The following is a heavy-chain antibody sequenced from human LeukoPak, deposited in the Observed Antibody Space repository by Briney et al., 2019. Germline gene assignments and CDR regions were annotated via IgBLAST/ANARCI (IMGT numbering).Heavy chain of an antibody. D-gene: IGHD6-19*01. V-gene: IGHV4-34*01. Sequence: SETLSLTCAVYGGSFSGYYWSWIRQPPGKGLEWIGEINHSGSTNYNPSLKSRVTISVDTSKNQFSLKLSSVTAADTAVYYCARGRDPMAVAVSFDYWGQGTLVTVSS. J-gene: IGHJ4*02. CDR2: INHSGST. CDR3: ARGRDPMAVAVSFDY. CDR1: GGSFSGYY.